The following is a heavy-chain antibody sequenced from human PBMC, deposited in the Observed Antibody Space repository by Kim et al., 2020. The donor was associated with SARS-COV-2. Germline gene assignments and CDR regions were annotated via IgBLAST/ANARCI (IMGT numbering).Heavy chain of an antibody. Sequence: PSLKSRVTISVATSKNQFSLKLSSVTAADTAVYYCARATGWFGELSQFDYWGQGTLVTVSS. J-gene: IGHJ4*02. V-gene: IGHV4-59*01. D-gene: IGHD3-10*01. CDR3: ARATGWFGELSQFDY.